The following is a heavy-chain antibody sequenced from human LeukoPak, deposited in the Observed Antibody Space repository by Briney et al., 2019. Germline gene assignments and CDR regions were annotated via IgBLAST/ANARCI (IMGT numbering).Heavy chain of an antibody. Sequence: TSETLSLICTVSGGSISSNNYYWGWIRQPPGKGLEWLGSMSYTWNTYNNPSLKSRVTISVDTSKNQFSLRLSSVTAADTAVYFCTRGPQGSSTWYPIWGQGTMVTVSS. CDR1: GGSISSNNYY. CDR3: TRGPQGSSTWYPI. CDR2: MSYTWNT. D-gene: IGHD6-13*01. J-gene: IGHJ3*02. V-gene: IGHV4-39*01.